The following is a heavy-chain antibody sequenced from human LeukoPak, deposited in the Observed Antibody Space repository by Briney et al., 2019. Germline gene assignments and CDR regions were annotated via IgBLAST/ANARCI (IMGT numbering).Heavy chain of an antibody. D-gene: IGHD4-17*01. CDR2: INPNSGGT. CDR3: ARDPYGDYMNDAFDI. V-gene: IGHV1-2*02. Sequence: ASVKVSCKASGYTFTGYYMHWVRQAPGQGLEWMGWINPNSGGTNYAQKFQGRVTMTRDMSTSTVYMELSSLRAEDTAVYYCARDPYGDYMNDAFDIWGQGTMVTVSS. CDR1: GYTFTGYY. J-gene: IGHJ3*02.